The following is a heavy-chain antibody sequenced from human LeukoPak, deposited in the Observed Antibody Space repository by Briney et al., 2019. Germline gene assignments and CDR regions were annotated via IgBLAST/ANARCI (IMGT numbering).Heavy chain of an antibody. CDR3: ARRGGSTAIDY. V-gene: IGHV3-49*04. CDR1: GFTFGDYA. J-gene: IGHJ4*02. Sequence: SLRLSCTASGFTFGDYAVSWVRQAPGKGLEWVGVIRGKTYGGTTEYAASVKGRFTISRDDSKSVAYLQMNSLKTEDTALYYCARRGGSTAIDYWGQGTLVTVSS. D-gene: IGHD2-21*02. CDR2: IRGKTYGGTT.